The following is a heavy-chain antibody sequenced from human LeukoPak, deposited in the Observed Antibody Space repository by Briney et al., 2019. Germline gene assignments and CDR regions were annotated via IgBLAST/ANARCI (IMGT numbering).Heavy chain of an antibody. CDR2: IIPIFGTA. Sequence: ASVKVSCRASGGTFSSYAISWVRQAPGQGLEWMGGIIPIFGTANYAQKFQGRVTITADESTSTAYMELSSLRSEDTAVYYCARALSRYYYYYMDVWGKGTTVTVSS. J-gene: IGHJ6*03. CDR3: ARALSRYYYYYMDV. V-gene: IGHV1-69*13. CDR1: GGTFSSYA. D-gene: IGHD6-19*01.